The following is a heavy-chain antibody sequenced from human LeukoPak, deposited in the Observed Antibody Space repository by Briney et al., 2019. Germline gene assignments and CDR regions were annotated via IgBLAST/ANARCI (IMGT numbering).Heavy chain of an antibody. CDR2: IYYSGST. V-gene: IGHV4-39*07. CDR1: GGSISSSSYY. Sequence: SETLSLTCTVSGGSISSSSYYWGWIRQPPGKGLEWIGSIYYSGSTYYNPSLKSRVTISVDTSKNQFSLKLSSVTAADTAVYYCAREPPYGMDVWGQGTTVTVSS. J-gene: IGHJ6*02. CDR3: AREPPYGMDV.